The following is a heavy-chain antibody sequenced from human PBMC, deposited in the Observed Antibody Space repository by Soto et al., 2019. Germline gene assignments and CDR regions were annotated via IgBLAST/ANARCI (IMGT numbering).Heavy chain of an antibody. D-gene: IGHD3-3*01. V-gene: IGHV3-33*01. Sequence: GGSLRLSCEASGFTFNTYSMHWVRQPPGKGLEWLAAIWYDGTQKYYADSVKGRFIISRDNSKKTLYLEMNSLRAEDTAVYYCARGHYDFWSGSRFDPWGQGTLVTVSS. CDR3: ARGHYDFWSGSRFDP. CDR1: GFTFNTYS. CDR2: IWYDGTQK. J-gene: IGHJ5*02.